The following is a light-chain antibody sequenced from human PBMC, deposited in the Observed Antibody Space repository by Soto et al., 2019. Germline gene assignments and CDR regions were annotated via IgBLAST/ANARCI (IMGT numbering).Light chain of an antibody. Sequence: QSVLTQPPSVSGTPGQRVSISCTGSRSNIGSNIVSWYRQLPGTAPTLLIYNNVHRPSGVPDRFSGSKSGASGSLAISGLQFEDEADYYCAAWDGSLNGLVFGGGTKLTVL. CDR2: NNV. V-gene: IGLV1-44*01. CDR3: AAWDGSLNGLV. CDR1: RSNIGSNI. J-gene: IGLJ3*02.